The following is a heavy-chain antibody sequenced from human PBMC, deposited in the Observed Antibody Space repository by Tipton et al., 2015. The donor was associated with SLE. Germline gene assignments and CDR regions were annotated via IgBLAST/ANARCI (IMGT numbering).Heavy chain of an antibody. J-gene: IGHJ4*02. CDR1: GASIGSGGYS. CDR3: ARLRPISSRPSDF. V-gene: IGHV4-30-2*01. CDR2: TFHSGST. Sequence: TLSLTCAVSGASIGSGGYSWNWIRQPPGKGLQWIGYTFHSGSTYYNPSLKSRVTISVDTSKNQFSLKLNSVTAADTAVYYCARLRPISSRPSDFWGQGILVTVSS. D-gene: IGHD6-6*01.